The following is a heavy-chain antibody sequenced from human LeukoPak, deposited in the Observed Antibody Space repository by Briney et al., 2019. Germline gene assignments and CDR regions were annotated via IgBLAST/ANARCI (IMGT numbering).Heavy chain of an antibody. V-gene: IGHV4-59*01. Sequence: SETLSLTCTVSGGSISSYHWSWIRQPPGKGLEWIGYIYYSGSTNYNPSLKSRVTISVDTSKNQFSLKLSSVTAADTAVYYCARVRVRVMGDFDYWGQGTLVTVSS. D-gene: IGHD3-10*01. CDR2: IYYSGST. J-gene: IGHJ4*02. CDR1: GGSISSYH. CDR3: ARVRVRVMGDFDY.